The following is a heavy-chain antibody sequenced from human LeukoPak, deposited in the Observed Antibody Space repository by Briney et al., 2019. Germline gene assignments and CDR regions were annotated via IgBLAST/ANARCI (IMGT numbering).Heavy chain of an antibody. CDR3: ARYSSSNGRYYFDY. J-gene: IGHJ4*02. Sequence: SETLSLTCTVSGGSISSSSYYWGWIRQPPGKGLEWIGSIYYSGSTYYNPSLKSRVTISVHTSKNQFSLKLSSVTAADTAVYYCARYSSSNGRYYFDYWGQGTLVTVSS. CDR1: GGSISSSSYY. CDR2: IYYSGST. D-gene: IGHD6-6*01. V-gene: IGHV4-39*01.